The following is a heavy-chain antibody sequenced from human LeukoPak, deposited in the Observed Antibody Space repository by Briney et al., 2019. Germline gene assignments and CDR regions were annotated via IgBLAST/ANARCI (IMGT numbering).Heavy chain of an antibody. CDR3: ARDPEGYSGSSRAYYFGY. J-gene: IGHJ4*02. CDR2: ISYDGSNK. D-gene: IGHD1-26*01. V-gene: IGHV3-30-3*01. Sequence: GGSLSLSCAASGFTFSSYAMHWVAQAPGKGLEWVAVISYDGSNKYYANSVKGRFTISRDNSKNTLYLQMNSLRAEDTAVYYCARDPEGYSGSSRAYYFGYWGQGTLVTVSS. CDR1: GFTFSSYA.